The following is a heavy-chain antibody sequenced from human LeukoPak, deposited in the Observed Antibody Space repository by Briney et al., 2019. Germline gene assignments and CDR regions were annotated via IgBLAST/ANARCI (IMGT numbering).Heavy chain of an antibody. CDR1: GFTFSTYA. J-gene: IGHJ3*02. CDR2: ISYDGSNK. CDR3: ARDREVTTGAFDI. V-gene: IGHV3-30-3*01. Sequence: GGSLRLSCAASGFTFSTYAMHWVRQAPGKGLEWVAVISYDGSNKYYADSVKGRFTISRDNSKNTLYLQMNSLRAEDTAVYYCARDREVTTGAFDIWGQGTMVTVSS. D-gene: IGHD4-17*01.